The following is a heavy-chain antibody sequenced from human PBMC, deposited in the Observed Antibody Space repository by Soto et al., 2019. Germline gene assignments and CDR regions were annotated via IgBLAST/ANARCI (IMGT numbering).Heavy chain of an antibody. J-gene: IGHJ6*02. CDR3: ARAQGAARNRAYYYYGMDV. Sequence: QVQLVQSGAEVKKPWSSVKVSCKASGGTFSSYAISWVRQAPGQGLEWMGGIIPIFGTANYAQKFQGRVTITADESTSTAYMELSSLRSEDTAVYYCARAQGAARNRAYYYYGMDVWGQGTTVAVSS. D-gene: IGHD6-6*01. CDR2: IIPIFGTA. CDR1: GGTFSSYA. V-gene: IGHV1-69*01.